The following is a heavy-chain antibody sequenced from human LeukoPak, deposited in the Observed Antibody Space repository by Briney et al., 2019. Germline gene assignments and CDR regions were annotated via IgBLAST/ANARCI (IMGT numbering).Heavy chain of an antibody. V-gene: IGHV4-61*01. Sequence: SETLSLTCTVSSGSISTSNYYWSWIRQPPGKGLEWIGYIYSSGSTNYNPSLKSRVTMSVDTSKNQFSLKVSSVTAADTAVYYCARGAVVGEIDYWGQGTLVTVSS. D-gene: IGHD6-19*01. CDR2: IYSSGST. CDR3: ARGAVVGEIDY. CDR1: SGSISTSNYY. J-gene: IGHJ4*02.